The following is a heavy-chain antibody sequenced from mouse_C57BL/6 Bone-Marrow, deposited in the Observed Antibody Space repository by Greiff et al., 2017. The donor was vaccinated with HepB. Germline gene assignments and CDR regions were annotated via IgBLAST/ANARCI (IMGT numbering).Heavy chain of an antibody. CDR3: GRRGLGGFITTVVATDFDV. J-gene: IGHJ1*03. CDR1: GYAFSSSW. CDR2: IYPGDGDT. D-gene: IGHD1-1*01. Sequence: QVQLQQSGPELVKPGASVKISCKASGYAFSSSWMNWVKQRPGKGLEWIGRIYPGDGDTNYNGKFKGKATLTADKSSSTAYMQLSSLTSEDSAVYFWGRRGLGGFITTVVATDFDVWGTGTTVTVSS. V-gene: IGHV1-82*01.